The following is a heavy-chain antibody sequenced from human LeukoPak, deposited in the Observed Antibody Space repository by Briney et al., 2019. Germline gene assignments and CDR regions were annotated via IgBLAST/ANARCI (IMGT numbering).Heavy chain of an antibody. D-gene: IGHD3-10*01. CDR3: ARISYGSGSYYTGTWD. V-gene: IGHV4-59*12. CDR1: GGSISSYY. CDR2: IYYSGST. J-gene: IGHJ4*02. Sequence: SETLSLTCTVSGGSISSYYWGWIRQPPGKGLEWIGYIYYSGSTNYNPSLKSRVTISVDTSKNQFSLKLSSVTAADTAVYYCARISYGSGSYYTGTWDWGQGTLVTVSS.